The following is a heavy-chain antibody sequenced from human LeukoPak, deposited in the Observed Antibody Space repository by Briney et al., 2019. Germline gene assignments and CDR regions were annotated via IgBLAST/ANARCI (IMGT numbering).Heavy chain of an antibody. Sequence: GGSLRLSCAVSGFTFSSDWMIWVRQAPGKGLEWVANINPDGSEKNYVDSVRGRFTISRDNAKNSLDLQMNSLRVEDTAVYYCARDRLDYYDSSGYYYVALPSFDYWGQGTLVTVSS. CDR1: GFTFSSDW. D-gene: IGHD3-22*01. CDR2: INPDGSEK. J-gene: IGHJ4*02. V-gene: IGHV3-7*03. CDR3: ARDRLDYYDSSGYYYVALPSFDY.